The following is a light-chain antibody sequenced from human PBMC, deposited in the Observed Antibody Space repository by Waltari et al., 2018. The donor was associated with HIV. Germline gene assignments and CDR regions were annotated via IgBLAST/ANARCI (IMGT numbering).Light chain of an antibody. CDR2: EDN. CDR3: QAWDSSSAHVL. Sequence: SYELTQPPSVSVSPGQTARITCSGDNLGHKYASWYQQRPGQSPVLIIYEDNKRPSGPSGTPERFSGSNSGNTATLAISGTQSMDEGDYFCQAWDSSSAHVLFGGGTKLTVL. V-gene: IGLV3-1*01. J-gene: IGLJ2*01. CDR1: NLGHKY.